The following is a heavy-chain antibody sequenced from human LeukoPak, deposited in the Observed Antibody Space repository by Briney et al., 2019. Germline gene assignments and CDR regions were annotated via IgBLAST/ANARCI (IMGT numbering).Heavy chain of an antibody. CDR3: ARSSGFYLSHFDY. Sequence: PGGSLRLSCAASGFTFSNYAMSWVGQAPGKGLEWGSGISGSGGSTYYADSVKGRFTISRDNSKNTLYLQMNSLRAEGTAVYYCARSSGFYLSHFDYWGQGTLVTVSS. CDR1: GFTFSNYA. J-gene: IGHJ4*02. D-gene: IGHD3-22*01. CDR2: ISGSGGST. V-gene: IGHV3-23*01.